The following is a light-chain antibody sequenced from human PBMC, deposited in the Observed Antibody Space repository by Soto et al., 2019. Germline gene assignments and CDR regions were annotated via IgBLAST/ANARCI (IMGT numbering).Light chain of an antibody. Sequence: QSALTQPRSVYGSPEQSVTISCNGTSSDVGAYNYVSWYQHHPGKAPKVMIYDVSDRPSGVPDRFSGSKSDNKASLTISGLQAEDEADYYCCSYAGSYSWVFGGGTKVTVL. CDR1: SSDVGAYNY. V-gene: IGLV2-11*01. CDR3: CSYAGSYSWV. J-gene: IGLJ3*02. CDR2: DVS.